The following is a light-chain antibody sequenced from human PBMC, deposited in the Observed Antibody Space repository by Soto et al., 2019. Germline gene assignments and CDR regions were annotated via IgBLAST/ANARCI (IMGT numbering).Light chain of an antibody. CDR2: EVS. J-gene: IGLJ1*01. V-gene: IGLV2-14*01. CDR1: SSDVGGYKY. CDR3: SSYTSDFRRV. Sequence: SALTQPASVSGSPGQSITVSCTGTSSDVGGYKYVSWYQQHPGKAPKLLIYEVSNRPSGVSNRFSGSKSANTASLTISGLQAEDEADYYCSSYTSDFRRVFGTGTKVTVL.